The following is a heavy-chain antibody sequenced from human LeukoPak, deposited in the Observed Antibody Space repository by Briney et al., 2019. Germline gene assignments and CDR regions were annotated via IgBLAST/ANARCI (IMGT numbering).Heavy chain of an antibody. CDR3: ARDFQKGQVMR. CDR1: GGSISSYY. V-gene: IGHV4-4*07. D-gene: IGHD2-21*01. Sequence: SETLSLTCTVSGGSISSYYWSWIRQPVGKGLEWLGRIYSSGSTNYNPSLKSRITMSVDTSKNQFSLKLSSVTAADTAVYYCARDFQKGQVMRWGQGTLVTVSS. CDR2: IYSSGST. J-gene: IGHJ4*02.